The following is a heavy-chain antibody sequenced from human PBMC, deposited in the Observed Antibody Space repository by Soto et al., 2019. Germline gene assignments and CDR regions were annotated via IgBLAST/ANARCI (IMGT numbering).Heavy chain of an antibody. CDR3: ATHSRFKKDY. CDR1: GLTFRNGW. J-gene: IGHJ4*02. Sequence: EVQLVQSGGDLVQPGGSLRLSCVVSGLTFRNGWMTWVRQAPGKGLEGVANINDHGSETYYVDFVKGRFIISRDNAKNSLFLQMNSLRAEDTAVYYCATHSRFKKDYWGQGTLVTVSS. V-gene: IGHV3-7*02. CDR2: INDHGSET. D-gene: IGHD3-3*01.